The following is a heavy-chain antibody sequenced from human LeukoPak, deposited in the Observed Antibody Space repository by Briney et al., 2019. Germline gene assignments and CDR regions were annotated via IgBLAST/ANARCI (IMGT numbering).Heavy chain of an antibody. J-gene: IGHJ4*02. Sequence: SVKVSCKASGGTFSSYAISWVRQAPGQGLEWMGRIIPIFGTANYAQKFQGRVTITTDESTSTAYMELSSPRSEDTAVYYCARTRRGWDSSGYYDAYWGQGTLVTVSS. CDR1: GGTFSSYA. D-gene: IGHD3-22*01. CDR2: IIPIFGTA. V-gene: IGHV1-69*05. CDR3: ARTRRGWDSSGYYDAY.